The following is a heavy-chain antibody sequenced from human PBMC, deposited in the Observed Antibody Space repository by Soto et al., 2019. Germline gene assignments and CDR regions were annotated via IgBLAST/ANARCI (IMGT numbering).Heavy chain of an antibody. J-gene: IGHJ6*02. CDR2: VYYSGST. CDR1: GASISSRTYY. V-gene: IGHV4-39*02. Sequence: ETLSLTGRVSGASISSRTYYWDWIRQPPGKGPEWIGSVYYSGSTYYNPSLKSRVTISVDTSKNHFSLKLNSVTAAERAVYYCVSRKPSYGMDVWGHGTTVTVS. CDR3: VSRKPSYGMDV.